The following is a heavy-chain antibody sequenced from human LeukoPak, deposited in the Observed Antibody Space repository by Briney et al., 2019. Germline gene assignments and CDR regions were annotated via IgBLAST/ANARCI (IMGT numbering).Heavy chain of an antibody. Sequence: PSETLSLTCAVYGGSFSGYYWSWIRQPPGKGLEWIGEINHSGSTNYNPSLKSRVTLSVDTSKSQFSLKLSSVTAADTAVYYCARVGYCSGGSCYVDWGQGTLVTVSS. CDR3: ARVGYCSGGSCYVD. CDR2: INHSGST. J-gene: IGHJ4*02. CDR1: GGSFSGYY. V-gene: IGHV4-34*01. D-gene: IGHD2-15*01.